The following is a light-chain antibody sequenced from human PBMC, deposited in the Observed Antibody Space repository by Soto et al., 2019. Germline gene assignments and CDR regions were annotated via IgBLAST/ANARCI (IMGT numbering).Light chain of an antibody. CDR1: QSVSSNS. V-gene: IGKV3-20*01. CDR3: QEHASI. Sequence: EIVLTQSPGTLSLSPGERATLSCRASQSVSSNSLAWYQQKRGRAPRLLIHGASSRATGIPDRFSGSGSGTDFTLTISRLEPEDFAVYYCQEHASIFGQGTRLEIK. J-gene: IGKJ5*01. CDR2: GAS.